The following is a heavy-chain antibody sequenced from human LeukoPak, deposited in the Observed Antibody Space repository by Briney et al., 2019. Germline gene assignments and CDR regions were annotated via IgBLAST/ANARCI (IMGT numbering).Heavy chain of an antibody. CDR3: AKSYSYGYDY. CDR2: IWYDGTNK. CDR1: GFTFGTYG. D-gene: IGHD5-18*01. V-gene: IGHV3-30*02. Sequence: GGSLRLSCVASGFTFGTYGMHWVRQAPGRGLDWVAFIWYDGTNKYYADSVKGRFIISRDNSKNTLYLQMNSLRLEDTAVYYCAKSYSYGYDYWGQGTLVTVSS. J-gene: IGHJ4*02.